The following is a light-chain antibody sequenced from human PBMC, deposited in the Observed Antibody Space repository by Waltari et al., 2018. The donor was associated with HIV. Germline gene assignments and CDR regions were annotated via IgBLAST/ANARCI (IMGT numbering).Light chain of an antibody. CDR1: QSITNY. V-gene: IGKV1-39*01. J-gene: IGKJ2*01. CDR3: QQSYSTPRT. Sequence: DIQMTQSPSLSASVGDRVTITCRASQSITNYLNWYQQKPGKAPRLLIFAGSSLQSGVPARFSGSGSGTDFTLTITSLQAEDFATYYCQQSYSTPRTFGQGTKLDIK. CDR2: AGS.